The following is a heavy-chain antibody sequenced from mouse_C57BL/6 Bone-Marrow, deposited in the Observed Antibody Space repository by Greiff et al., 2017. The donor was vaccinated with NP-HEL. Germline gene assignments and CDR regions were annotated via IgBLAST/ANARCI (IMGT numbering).Heavy chain of an antibody. V-gene: IGHV1-47*01. CDR2: FHPYNDDT. Sequence: VQLVEPGAELVKPGASVKLSCKASGYTFTTYPIQWMKQSPGQCLEWIGNFHPYNDDTKYNEKFKGKATLTVEKSSSTVYLDLSRLTSDDSAVYYGARRSNFDYAMDYWGQGTSVTVSS. CDR1: GYTFTTYP. D-gene: IGHD1-1*01. J-gene: IGHJ4*01. CDR3: ARRSNFDYAMDY.